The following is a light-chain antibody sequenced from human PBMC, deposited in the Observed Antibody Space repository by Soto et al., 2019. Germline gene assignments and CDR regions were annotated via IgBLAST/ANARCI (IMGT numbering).Light chain of an antibody. J-gene: IGKJ2*01. Sequence: EIVMTQSPGTRSVSAGERATLSCRASQTSSSELAWYQQKPGQPPRLLIYGASTSATGVPARFTGSGSGSDFTLTISGLQSEEFAVYYCQQGHNWPLTFGQGTRLE. CDR1: QTSSSE. V-gene: IGKV3-15*01. CDR2: GAS. CDR3: QQGHNWPLT.